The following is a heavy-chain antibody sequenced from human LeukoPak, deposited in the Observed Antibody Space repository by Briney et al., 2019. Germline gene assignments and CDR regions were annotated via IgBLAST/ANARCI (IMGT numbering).Heavy chain of an antibody. V-gene: IGHV3-11*05. Sequence: EGSLRLSCAASGFTFSDSYMSWIRQAAGKGLEWISYISSTSSHTNYADSVKGRFTISRDNAKRSLYLQMNSLRAEDTAVYYCARGSARWFDSWGQGTLVTVSS. J-gene: IGHJ5*01. CDR1: GFTFSDSY. CDR3: ARGSARWFDS. CDR2: ISSTSSHT.